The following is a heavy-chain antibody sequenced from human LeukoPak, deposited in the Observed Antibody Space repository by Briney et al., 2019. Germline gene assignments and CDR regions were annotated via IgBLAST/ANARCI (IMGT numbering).Heavy chain of an antibody. CDR1: GFTFSSYS. CDR3: ARGMSATSGYLELEY. V-gene: IGHV3-21*01. Sequence: GGSLRLSCAASGFTFSSYSMNWVRQAPGKGLEWVSSISSSSSYIYYADSVKGRFTISRDNAKNSLYLQMNSLRAEDTAVYYCARGMSATSGYLELEYWGQGTLVTVST. D-gene: IGHD3-22*01. CDR2: ISSSSSYI. J-gene: IGHJ4*02.